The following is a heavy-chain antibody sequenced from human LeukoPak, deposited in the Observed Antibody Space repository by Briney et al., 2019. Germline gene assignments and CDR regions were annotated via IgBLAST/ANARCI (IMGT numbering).Heavy chain of an antibody. CDR1: GFTVSSNY. CDR3: AKDQVDIVVVPAAIVDYYYGMDV. V-gene: IGHV3-53*05. J-gene: IGHJ6*02. Sequence: GGSLRLSCAASGFTVSSNYMSWVRQAPGKGLEWVSVIYSGGSTYYADSVKGRFTISRDNSKNTLYLQMNSLRAEDTAVYYCAKDQVDIVVVPAAIVDYYYGMDVWGQGTTVTVSS. CDR2: IYSGGST. D-gene: IGHD2-2*02.